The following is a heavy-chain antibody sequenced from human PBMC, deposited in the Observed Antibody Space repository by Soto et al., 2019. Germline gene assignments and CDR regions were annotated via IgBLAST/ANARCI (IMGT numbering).Heavy chain of an antibody. CDR2: ISSYNGNGNT. Sequence: QVQLVQSGAEVKKPGASVKVSCKASGYMFTTYGISWVRQAPGQGLEWMGWISSYNGNGNTNYAQKLQGRVTMTTDTSTSTTYMELRSLRSDDTAVYYCARGPPTYCSGATCYSHSFDYWGQGTLVTVSS. V-gene: IGHV1-18*01. CDR3: ARGPPTYCSGATCYSHSFDY. D-gene: IGHD2-15*01. J-gene: IGHJ4*02. CDR1: GYMFTTYG.